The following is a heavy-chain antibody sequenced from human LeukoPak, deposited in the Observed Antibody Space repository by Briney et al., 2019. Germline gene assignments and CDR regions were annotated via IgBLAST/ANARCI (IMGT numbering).Heavy chain of an antibody. J-gene: IGHJ4*02. CDR1: GFTFSSYA. D-gene: IGHD3-16*01. V-gene: IGHV3-23*01. CDR3: AKDHTGGSAVSY. CDR2: INGGGGST. Sequence: GGSLRLSCAASGFTFSSYAMSWVRQAPGKGLEWVSTINGGGGSTNYADSVKGRFTISRDNSKNTLYLQMNSLRAEDTAVYYCAKDHTGGSAVSYWGQGTLVPVSS.